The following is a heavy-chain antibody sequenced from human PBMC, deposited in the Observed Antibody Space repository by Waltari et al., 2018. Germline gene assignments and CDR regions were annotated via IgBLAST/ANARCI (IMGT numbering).Heavy chain of an antibody. Sequence: EVQLVESGGGVVQPGGSLRLSCTGSGFLFRDYNMHLVRQAPGKGLEWVAHINSRSTTLYYVDSVKGRFTSSRDNARNSLFLQMNSLRVDDTAVYYCARGRDNSGWHELTDFDYWGQGALVIVSS. CDR1: GFLFRDYN. D-gene: IGHD6-19*01. V-gene: IGHV3-48*01. J-gene: IGHJ4*02. CDR3: ARGRDNSGWHELTDFDY. CDR2: INSRSTTL.